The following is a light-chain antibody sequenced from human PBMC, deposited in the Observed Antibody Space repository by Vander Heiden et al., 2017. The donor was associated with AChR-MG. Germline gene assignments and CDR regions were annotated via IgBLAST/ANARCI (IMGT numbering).Light chain of an antibody. Sequence: QAVVTQESSLTVSPGGTVPLTCASSPGPVTRGHSPPWLQQKPGQAPRTLIFDTSNRHSWTPARFSGALLGGKAALTLSGAQPEDEANYYCVVSYTGARRVVFGGGTRLTVL. CDR2: DTS. CDR1: PGPVTRGHS. J-gene: IGLJ2*01. CDR3: VVSYTGARRVV. V-gene: IGLV7-46*01.